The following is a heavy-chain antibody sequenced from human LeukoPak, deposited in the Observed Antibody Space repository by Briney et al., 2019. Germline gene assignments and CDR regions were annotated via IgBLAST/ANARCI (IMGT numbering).Heavy chain of an antibody. Sequence: PGGSLRLSCEASGYSFSTYWMHWVRQAPGVGRMWVSRISSDGTSRTYADSVEGRFTILRDNAKNTVYLQMDSLRPEQTAVYYCERDHNWGDAWGLGTLVTASS. CDR1: GYSFSTYW. CDR3: ERDHNWGDA. CDR2: ISSDGTSR. J-gene: IGHJ5*02. V-gene: IGHV3-74*03.